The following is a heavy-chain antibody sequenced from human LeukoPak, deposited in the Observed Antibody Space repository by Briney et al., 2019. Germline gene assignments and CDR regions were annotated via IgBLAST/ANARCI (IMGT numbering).Heavy chain of an antibody. Sequence: ASVKVSCKVSGYTLTELSMHWVRQAPGQGLEWMGGIIPIFGTANYAQKFQGRVTITADESTSTAYMELSSLRSEDTAVYYCARDAPIVVVPAAIPYYYYYMDVWGKGTTVTVSS. CDR3: ARDAPIVVVPAAIPYYYYYMDV. CDR2: IIPIFGTA. CDR1: GYTLTELS. D-gene: IGHD2-2*01. J-gene: IGHJ6*03. V-gene: IGHV1-69*13.